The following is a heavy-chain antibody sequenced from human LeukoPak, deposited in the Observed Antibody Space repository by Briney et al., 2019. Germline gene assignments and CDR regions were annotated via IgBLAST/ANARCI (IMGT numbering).Heavy chain of an antibody. Sequence: SETLSLTCAVYGGSFSGYYWSWIRQPPGKGLEWIREINHSGGTNYNPSLKSRVTISVDTSKNQFSLKLRSVTAADTAVYYCARHFGTWGQGTLVTVSS. CDR2: INHSGGT. CDR3: ARHFGT. D-gene: IGHD3/OR15-3a*01. V-gene: IGHV4-34*01. CDR1: GGSFSGYY. J-gene: IGHJ4*02.